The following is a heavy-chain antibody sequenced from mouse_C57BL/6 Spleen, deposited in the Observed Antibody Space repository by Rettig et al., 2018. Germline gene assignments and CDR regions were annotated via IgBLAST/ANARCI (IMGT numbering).Heavy chain of an antibody. CDR3: ARGGY. Sequence: DGDTNYNGNFKGKATLTADKSSSTAYMQLSSLTSEDSAVYFCARGGYWGQGTTLTVSS. J-gene: IGHJ2*01. V-gene: IGHV1-80*01. CDR2: DGDT.